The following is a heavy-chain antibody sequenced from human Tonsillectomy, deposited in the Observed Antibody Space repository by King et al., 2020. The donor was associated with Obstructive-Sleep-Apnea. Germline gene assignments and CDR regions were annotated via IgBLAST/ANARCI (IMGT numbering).Heavy chain of an antibody. CDR1: GFTFSNYA. CDR2: ISGSGGST. J-gene: IGHJ4*02. Sequence: VKLVESGGGLMQPGGSLRLSCAASGFTFSNYAMTWVCQAPGKGLEWVSVISGSGGSTHYADSVRGRFTISRDNSNNTLYLEMNSLRADDTAVYYCAKFPTHYYGSGSFDYWGQGALVTVSS. V-gene: IGHV3-23*04. CDR3: AKFPTHYYGSGSFDY. D-gene: IGHD3-10*01.